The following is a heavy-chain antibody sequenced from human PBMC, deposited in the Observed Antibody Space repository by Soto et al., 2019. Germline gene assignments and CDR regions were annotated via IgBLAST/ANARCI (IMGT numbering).Heavy chain of an antibody. CDR3: ARHDIVVVVAASWAFDI. J-gene: IGHJ3*02. D-gene: IGHD2-15*01. Sequence: SETLSLTCTVSGGSISSGGYYWSWIRQHPGKGLEWIGYIYYSGSTYYNPSLKSRVTISVDTSKNQFSLKLSSVTAADTAVYYCARHDIVVVVAASWAFDIWGQGTMVT. CDR2: IYYSGST. CDR1: GGSISSGGYY. V-gene: IGHV4-31*03.